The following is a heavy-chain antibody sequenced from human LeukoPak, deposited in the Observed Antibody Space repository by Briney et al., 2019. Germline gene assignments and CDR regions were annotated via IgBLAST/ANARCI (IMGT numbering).Heavy chain of an antibody. J-gene: IGHJ4*02. CDR1: GGSISSSSYY. CDR2: IYYSGST. V-gene: IGHV4-39*01. CDR3: ASLYSHYFDY. D-gene: IGHD2-21*01. Sequence: SETLSLTCTVSGGSISSSSYYWGWIRQPPGKGLEWIGSIYYSGSTYYNPSLKSRVTISVDTSKNQFSLKLSSVTAADTAVYYCASLYSHYFDYWGQGTLVTVSS.